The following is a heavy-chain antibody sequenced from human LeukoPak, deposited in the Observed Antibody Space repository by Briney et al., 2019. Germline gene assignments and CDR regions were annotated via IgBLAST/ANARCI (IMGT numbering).Heavy chain of an antibody. CDR2: INYSGST. J-gene: IGHJ4*02. V-gene: IGHV4-61*08. CDR3: ARGYRSYDY. CDR1: GDSISSGGDS. Sequence: SQTLSLTCAVSGDSISSGGDSWSWIRQTPGKGLEWIAFINYSGSTNYNPSLKSRVTISIDTSKNQFSLKVHSVTAADTAMYYCARGYRSYDYWGQGTLVTVSS. D-gene: IGHD5-18*01.